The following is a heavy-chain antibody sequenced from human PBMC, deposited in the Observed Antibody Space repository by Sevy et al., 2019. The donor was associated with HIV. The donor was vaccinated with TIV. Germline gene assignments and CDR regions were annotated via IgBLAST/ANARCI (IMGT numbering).Heavy chain of an antibody. D-gene: IGHD3-10*01. Sequence: GGSLRLSCAASGFTFSSYAMSWVRQAPGKGLEWVSAISGSGGSTYYADSVKGRFTISRDNSKNTLYLQMNSLRAEDTAVYYCAKRGDYYGSGSYYGGYYDSKSHRGYYFDYWGQGTLVTVSS. CDR1: GFTFSSYA. J-gene: IGHJ4*02. CDR3: AKRGDYYGSGSYYGGYYDSKSHRGYYFDY. CDR2: ISGSGGST. V-gene: IGHV3-23*01.